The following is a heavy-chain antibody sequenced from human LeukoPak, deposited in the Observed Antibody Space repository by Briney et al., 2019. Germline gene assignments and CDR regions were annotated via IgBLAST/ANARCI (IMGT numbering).Heavy chain of an antibody. CDR3: GTRSSTLAAARCFDD. V-gene: IGHV4-34*01. CDR1: GESFSAYF. J-gene: IGHJ4*03. CDR2: IDHRGGS. Sequence: ETLSLPCAVHGESFSAYFWSWIRQVPGKGLEWIGEIDHRGGSNYNPPLKSRATISVDASKNHFFLRLISVTAADTAVFYRGTRSSTLAAARCFDDWGQGTVVTVAS. D-gene: IGHD6-6*01.